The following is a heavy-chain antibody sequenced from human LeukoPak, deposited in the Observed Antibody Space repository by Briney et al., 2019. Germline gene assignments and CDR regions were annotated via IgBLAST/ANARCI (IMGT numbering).Heavy chain of an antibody. CDR3: AREGFYYFDF. Sequence: GGSLRLSCAASGFSFSRAWMSWVRQAPGKGLEWVSAISGSGGSTYYADSVKGRFTISRDNSKNTLYLQMNSLRAEDTAVYYCAREGFYYFDFWGQGTLVTVSS. CDR1: GFSFSRAW. CDR2: ISGSGGST. V-gene: IGHV3-23*01. J-gene: IGHJ4*01.